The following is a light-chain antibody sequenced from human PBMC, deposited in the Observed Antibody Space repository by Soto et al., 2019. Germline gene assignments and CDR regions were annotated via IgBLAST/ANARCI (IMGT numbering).Light chain of an antibody. V-gene: IGLV2-8*01. CDR1: SSDVGGYNY. CDR3: SSYAGRHTYV. CDR2: DVT. Sequence: QSALTQPPSVSGSPGQSITISCTGTSSDVGGYNYVSWYQQHPGKAPKFLIYDVTKRPSGVPDRFSGSKSGNTASLTVSGLQAEDEALYYCSSYAGRHTYVFGCGTKLTVL. J-gene: IGLJ1*01.